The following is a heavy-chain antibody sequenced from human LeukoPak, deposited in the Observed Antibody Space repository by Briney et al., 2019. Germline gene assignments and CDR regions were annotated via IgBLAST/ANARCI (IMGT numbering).Heavy chain of an antibody. CDR1: GYTFTSYY. CDR3: ARDSSGWFGGVDY. V-gene: IGHV1-46*01. J-gene: IGHJ4*02. Sequence: ASVTVSCKASGYTFTSYYMHWVRQAPGQGLEWMGIINPSGGSTSYAQKFQGRVTMTRDTSTSTVYMELSSLRSEDTAVYCCARDSSGWFGGVDYWGQGTLVTVSS. CDR2: INPSGGST. D-gene: IGHD6-19*01.